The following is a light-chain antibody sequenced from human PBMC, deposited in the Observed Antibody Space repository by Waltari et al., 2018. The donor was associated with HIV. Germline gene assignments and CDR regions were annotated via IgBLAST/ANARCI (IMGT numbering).Light chain of an antibody. CDR3: QQYGSSPKYT. V-gene: IGKV3-20*01. CDR2: GAS. CDR1: QSVSSSY. J-gene: IGKJ2*01. Sequence: EIVLTQSPGTLSLSPGERATLSCRASQSVSSSYLAWYQQKPGQAPRLLIYGASSRATGIPDRFSGSGSGTDFTLTISRLEPEEFAVYDCQQYGSSPKYTFGQGTKLEIK.